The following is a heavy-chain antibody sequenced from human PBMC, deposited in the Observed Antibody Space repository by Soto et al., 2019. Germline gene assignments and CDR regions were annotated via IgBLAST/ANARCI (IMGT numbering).Heavy chain of an antibody. CDR1: GGTFSSYA. CDR3: ARSGVGPYYFDY. V-gene: IGHV1-69*04. Sequence: SVKVSCKASGGTFSSYAISWVRQAPGQGLAWMGRIIPIVGLAKYNQRFQGRVTITADTSTSTVYMELSSLRSEDTAVYYCARSGVGPYYFDYWGQGTLVTVSS. J-gene: IGHJ4*02. D-gene: IGHD3-10*01. CDR2: IIPIVGLA.